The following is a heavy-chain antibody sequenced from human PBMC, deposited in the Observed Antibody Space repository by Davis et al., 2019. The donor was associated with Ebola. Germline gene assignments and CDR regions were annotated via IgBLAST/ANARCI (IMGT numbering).Heavy chain of an antibody. J-gene: IGHJ6*02. D-gene: IGHD4-23*01. CDR2: IIPIFGTA. CDR3: ARDVVTGSYYYYGMDV. V-gene: IGHV1-69*06. CDR1: GGTFSSYA. Sequence: AASVKVSCKASGGTFSSYAISWVRQAPGQGLEWMGGIIPIFGTANYAQKFQGRVTITADKSTSTAYMELSSLRSEDTAVYYCARDVVTGSYYYYGMDVWGQGTTVTVSS.